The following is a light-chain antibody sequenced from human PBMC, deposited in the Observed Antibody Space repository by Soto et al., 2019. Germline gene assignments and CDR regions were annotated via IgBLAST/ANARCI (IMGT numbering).Light chain of an antibody. Sequence: DIPMTQSPSTLSAFVGDRVTITCRASQSISSWLAWYQQKPGKAPKLLVYQASTLESGVPLRFSGSGSGTEFTLTINSLQSDDLATYYCQQYDSYSWTFGQGTKVEVK. CDR1: QSISSW. J-gene: IGKJ1*01. CDR3: QQYDSYSWT. V-gene: IGKV1-5*03. CDR2: QAS.